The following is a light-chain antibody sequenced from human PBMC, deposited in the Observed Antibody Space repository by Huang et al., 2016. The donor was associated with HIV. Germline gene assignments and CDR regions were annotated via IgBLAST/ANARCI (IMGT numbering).Light chain of an antibody. CDR3: QQYNNWPPYT. CDR2: GAS. Sequence: EIVMTQHTATLSVSPGERATLSCRASQSVSSNLAWYLQKHGQAPRLLIYGASTRATGIPARFSGSGSGAEFTLTISSLQSEDFAVYYCQQYNNWPPYTFGQGTKLEIK. CDR1: QSVSSN. V-gene: IGKV3-15*01. J-gene: IGKJ2*01.